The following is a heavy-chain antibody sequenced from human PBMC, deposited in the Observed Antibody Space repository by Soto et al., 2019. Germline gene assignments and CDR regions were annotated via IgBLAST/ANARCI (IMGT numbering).Heavy chain of an antibody. CDR1: GFTSSSHA. CDR3: ATMEWFLKVMI. Sequence: GGSLRLSCAGSGFTSSSHAMSWVRQAPGKGLEWVSAVRESNDNTHYADSVRGRFTVSRDNSENTVYLQMNSLRAEDTAVYYCATMEWFLKVMIWGQGTLVTVSS. J-gene: IGHJ4*02. CDR2: VRESNDNT. V-gene: IGHV3-23*01. D-gene: IGHD3-3*01.